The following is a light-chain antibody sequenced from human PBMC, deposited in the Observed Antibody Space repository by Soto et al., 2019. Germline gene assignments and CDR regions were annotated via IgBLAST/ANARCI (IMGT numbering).Light chain of an antibody. V-gene: IGLV2-14*03. CDR2: DVT. Sequence: QSALTQPASVSGSPGQSITIPCTGTARDVGGYNYVSWHQQHPGKAPKVIIYDVTKRPSGVSDRFSGSKSGDTASLTISGLQAEDEADYYCSSFTSSNSWVFGGGTKLTVL. J-gene: IGLJ3*02. CDR3: SSFTSSNSWV. CDR1: ARDVGGYNY.